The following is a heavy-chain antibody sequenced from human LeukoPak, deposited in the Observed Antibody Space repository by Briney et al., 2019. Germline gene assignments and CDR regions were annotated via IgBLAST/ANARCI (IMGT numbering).Heavy chain of an antibody. V-gene: IGHV3-30*04. CDR3: ARDQYYDTSGYSRGFDY. CDR2: ISYDEKNK. D-gene: IGHD3-22*01. CDR1: GFTFSGYA. J-gene: IGHJ4*02. Sequence: GRSLRLSCAASGFTFSGYAMHWVRQAPGKGLEWVAVISYDEKNKYYADSVKGRFTISRDNSKNTLYAQMNSLRAEDTAVYYCARDQYYDTSGYSRGFDYWGQGTLVTVSS.